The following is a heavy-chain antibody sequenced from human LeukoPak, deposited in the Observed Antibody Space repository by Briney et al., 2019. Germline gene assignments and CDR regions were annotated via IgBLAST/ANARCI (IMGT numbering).Heavy chain of an antibody. Sequence: GASVKVSCKASGYTFTGYYMHWVRQAPGQGLEWMGCINPNSGGTNYAQKFQGRVTMTRDTSISTAYMELSRLRSDDTAVYYCARDPDYYGSGSYYNQNWFDPWGQGTLVTVSS. V-gene: IGHV1-2*02. CDR3: ARDPDYYGSGSYYNQNWFDP. D-gene: IGHD3-10*01. J-gene: IGHJ5*02. CDR1: GYTFTGYY. CDR2: INPNSGGT.